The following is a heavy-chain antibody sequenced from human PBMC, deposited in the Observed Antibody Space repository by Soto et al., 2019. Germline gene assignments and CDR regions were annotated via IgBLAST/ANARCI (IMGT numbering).Heavy chain of an antibody. D-gene: IGHD6-13*01. CDR2: IDPLFGTT. V-gene: IGHV1-69*13. CDR3: AKASGRSWYNWFDP. CDR1: GGNFTSYA. J-gene: IGHJ5*02. Sequence: VASVKVSCKASGGNFTSYAISWVRQAPGQGLEFMGGIDPLFGTTNYAHKFRGRVTITADESTSTVYMELSSLTSEDTAVYYCAKASGRSWYNWFDPWGQGTLVTVSS.